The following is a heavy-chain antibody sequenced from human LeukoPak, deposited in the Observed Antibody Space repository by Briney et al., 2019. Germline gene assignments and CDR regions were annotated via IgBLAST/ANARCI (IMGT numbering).Heavy chain of an antibody. CDR2: IYSGGST. J-gene: IGHJ4*02. D-gene: IGHD2-21*02. CDR1: GFTVSRYY. V-gene: IGHV3-53*01. Sequence: GGSLRLSCTASGFTVSRYYISWVRQAPGKGLEWVSVIYSGGSTYYADSVKGRFTISRDNSKNTLYLQMNSLRAEDTAVYYCARGDSVVTAAYWGQGTLVTVSS. CDR3: ARGDSVVTAAY.